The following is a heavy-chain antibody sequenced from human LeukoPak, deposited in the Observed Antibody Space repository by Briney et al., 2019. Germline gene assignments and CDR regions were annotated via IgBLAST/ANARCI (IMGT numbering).Heavy chain of an antibody. CDR2: ISSNGGST. V-gene: IGHV3-64*04. Sequence: GGSLRLSCAASGFTFSGYAMHWVRQAPGKGLEYVSVISSNGGSTYYADSVKGRFTISRDNSKNTLFLQMNSLRAEDTAVYYCANCEVRSPWGQGTLVTVSS. J-gene: IGHJ5*02. CDR3: ANCEVRSP. CDR1: GFTFSGYA. D-gene: IGHD2-21*01.